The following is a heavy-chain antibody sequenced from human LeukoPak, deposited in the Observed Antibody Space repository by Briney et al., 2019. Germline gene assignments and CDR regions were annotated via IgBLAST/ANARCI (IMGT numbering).Heavy chain of an antibody. D-gene: IGHD5-18*01. CDR3: AKDQDWPTAMITN. CDR1: GFTFNTYV. J-gene: IGHJ4*02. CDR2: ISGSGGGT. V-gene: IGHV3-23*01. Sequence: PGGSLRLSCAASGFTFNTYVMSWVRQAPGKGLEWVSAISGSGGGTYYVDSVKGRFTISRDNSKNMLYLQMNSLRAEDTAVYYCAKDQDWPTAMITNWGQGTLVTVSS.